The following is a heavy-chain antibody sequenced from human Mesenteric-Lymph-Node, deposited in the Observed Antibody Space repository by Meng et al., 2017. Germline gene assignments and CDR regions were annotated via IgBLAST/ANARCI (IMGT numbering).Heavy chain of an antibody. J-gene: IGHJ4*02. CDR3: AKDQSSNYGWGFDY. CDR1: GFTSSSYG. D-gene: IGHD4-11*01. Sequence: GGLLRLPFAASGFTSSSYGMHWVRQAPGKGLEGVAVIWYDGSNKYYADYVKGRFTISRDNSKNTLYLQMNSLRAEDTAVYYFAKDQSSNYGWGFDYWGQGTLVTVSS. CDR2: IWYDGSNK. V-gene: IGHV3-33*06.